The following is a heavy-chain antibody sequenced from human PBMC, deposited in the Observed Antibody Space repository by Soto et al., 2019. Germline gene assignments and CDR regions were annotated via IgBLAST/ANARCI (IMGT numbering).Heavy chain of an antibody. D-gene: IGHD2-21*02. CDR1: GGTFSSYA. CDR2: LIPIFGTG. V-gene: IGHV1-69*01. CDR3: ERRGGEIGCGGDCYTHDAFAI. Sequence: QVQLVQSGAEVKKPGSSVKVSCKASGGTFSSYAISWVRQAPGQGLEWMGGLIPIFGTGNYAQKFQGRVTINADESTSTDYVELSSLRSKDTAVYYCERRGGEIGCGGDCYTHDAFAIWGQGTMVTVSS. J-gene: IGHJ3*02.